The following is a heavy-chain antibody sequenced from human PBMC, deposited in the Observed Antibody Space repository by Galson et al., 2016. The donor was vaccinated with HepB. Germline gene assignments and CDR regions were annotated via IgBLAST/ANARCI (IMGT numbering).Heavy chain of an antibody. J-gene: IGHJ4*02. CDR3: AKGRSGYPYYFDY. D-gene: IGHD3-22*01. CDR1: GFTFSSYG. CDR2: ISYDGSNK. Sequence: SLRLSCAASGFTFSSYGMHWVRQAPGKGLEWVTVISYDGSNKYYADSVKGRFTISRDNSKNTVYLQMNSLRPEDTAVYYCAKGRSGYPYYFDYWGQGTLVTVSS. V-gene: IGHV3-30*18.